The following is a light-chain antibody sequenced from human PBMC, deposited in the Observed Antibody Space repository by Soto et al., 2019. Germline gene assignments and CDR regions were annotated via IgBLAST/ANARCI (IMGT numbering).Light chain of an antibody. J-gene: IGLJ1*01. V-gene: IGLV2-14*01. CDR2: DVS. CDR1: SSDVGGYNY. Sequence: QSALTQPASVSGSPGQSITISCNGTSSDVGGYNYVSWYQQHPGKAPKVMIYDVSNRPSGVSNRFSGSKSGTTASLTISGLQAEDEADYYCGSYTSTTYVFGSGTKVTVL. CDR3: GSYTSTTYV.